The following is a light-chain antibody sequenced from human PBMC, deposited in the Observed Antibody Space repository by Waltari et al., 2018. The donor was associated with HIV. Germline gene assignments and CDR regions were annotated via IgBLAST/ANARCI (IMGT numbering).Light chain of an antibody. CDR3: AAWDDSFWL. V-gene: IGLV1-44*01. CDR2: GSN. J-gene: IGLJ3*02. Sequence: QPVLTQPPSASGAPGQTVNISCSGPISDIGSNNVNWYQQFPGTAPKLLIFGSNKRPSGVPDRFSGSRSGTSASLAISGLHSEDEADYYCAAWDDSFWLFGGGTKLTVL. CDR1: ISDIGSNN.